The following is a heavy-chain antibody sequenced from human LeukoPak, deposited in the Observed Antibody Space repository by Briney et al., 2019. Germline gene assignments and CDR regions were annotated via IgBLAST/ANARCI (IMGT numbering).Heavy chain of an antibody. D-gene: IGHD3-10*01. CDR1: GFTVSSNY. V-gene: IGHV3-53*01. CDR2: IYSGGST. CDR3: ARGAMVRGPADDY. Sequence: PGGSLRLSCAASGFTVSSNYMSWVRQAPGKGLEWVSVIYSGGSTYYADSVKGRFTISRDNSKNTLYLQMNSLRAEDTAVYYGARGAMVRGPADDYWGQGTLVTVSS. J-gene: IGHJ4*02.